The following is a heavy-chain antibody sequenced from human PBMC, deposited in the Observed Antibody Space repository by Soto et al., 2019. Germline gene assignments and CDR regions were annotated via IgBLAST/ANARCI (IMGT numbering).Heavy chain of an antibody. CDR3: AKDSPYSASYKEDGFDI. D-gene: IGHD1-26*01. CDR1: GFTFSSYA. Sequence: GGSLRLSCEASGFTFSSYAMSWVRQAPGRGLEWVSSISGSGGSTYHADSVNGRFTISRDNSKNTVFLQMNSLRAEDTAVYYCAKDSPYSASYKEDGFDIWGQGSLVSVSS. J-gene: IGHJ3*02. CDR2: ISGSGGST. V-gene: IGHV3-23*01.